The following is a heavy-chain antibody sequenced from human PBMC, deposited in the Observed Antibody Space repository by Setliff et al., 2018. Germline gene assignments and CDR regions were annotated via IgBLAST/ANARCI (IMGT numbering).Heavy chain of an antibody. V-gene: IGHV3-48*03. J-gene: IGHJ5*02. CDR3: ARESVAATYNWFDP. Sequence: PGGSLRLSCAASGFTFSSYEMNWVRQAPGKGLEWVSYISSSGSTIYYADSVKGRFTISRDNAKNSLYLQMNSLRAEDTAVYYCARESVAATYNWFDPWGQGTLVTVSS. CDR2: ISSSGSTI. D-gene: IGHD2-15*01. CDR1: GFTFSSYE.